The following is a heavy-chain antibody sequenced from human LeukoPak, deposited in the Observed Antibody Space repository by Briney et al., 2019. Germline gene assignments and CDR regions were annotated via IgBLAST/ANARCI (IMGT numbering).Heavy chain of an antibody. CDR1: GGSFSGYY. D-gene: IGHD4-11*01. CDR2: INHSGST. J-gene: IGHJ6*03. CDR3: ARPPTVTSHYYYYMDV. V-gene: IGHV4-34*01. Sequence: SETLSLTCAVYGGSFSGYYWSWIRQPPGKGLEWIGEINHSGSTNYNPSLKSRVTISVDTSKNQFSLKLSSVTAADTAVYYCARPPTVTSHYYYYMDVWGKGTTVTVSS.